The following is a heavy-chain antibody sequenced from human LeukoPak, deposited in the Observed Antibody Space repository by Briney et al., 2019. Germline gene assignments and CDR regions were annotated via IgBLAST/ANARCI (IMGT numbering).Heavy chain of an antibody. CDR3: ARLWGDATIFDL. J-gene: IGHJ4*02. V-gene: IGHV3-7*01. CDR1: GFTFSSYW. Sequence: GGSLRLSCAAPGFTFSSYWMSWVRQAPGKGLEWVATIKQDGSEKYYVDSVKGRFTVSRDNAEKSLYLQTNSLRAEDTAIYYCARLWGDATIFDLWGQGTLVTVSS. CDR2: IKQDGSEK. D-gene: IGHD5-12*01.